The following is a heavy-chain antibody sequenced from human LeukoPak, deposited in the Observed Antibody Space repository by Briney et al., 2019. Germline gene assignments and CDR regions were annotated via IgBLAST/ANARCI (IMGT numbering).Heavy chain of an antibody. CDR2: IYNTVDT. CDR1: SDSIIGNY. V-gene: IGHV4-59*01. Sequence: PSETLSLTCTVSSDSIIGNYWSWIRQPPGKKLEWIGYIYNTVDTTYNPSLESRLTMSLDMSNKQFSLRLTSVTAADTAVYYCARRRYYDSTGYNPTFYFDYWGQGILVTVSS. D-gene: IGHD3-22*01. J-gene: IGHJ4*02. CDR3: ARRRYYDSTGYNPTFYFDY.